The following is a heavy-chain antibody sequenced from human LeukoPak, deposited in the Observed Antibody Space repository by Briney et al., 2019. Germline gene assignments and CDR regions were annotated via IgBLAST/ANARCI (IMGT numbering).Heavy chain of an antibody. CDR2: INHSGST. CDR3: VRGDIVVVPAALDY. V-gene: IGHV4-34*01. Sequence: SETLSLTCAVYGGSFSGYYWSWIRQPPGKGLEWIGEINHSGSTNYNPSLKSRVTISVDTSKNQFSLKLSSVTAADTAVYYCVRGDIVVVPAALDYWGQGTLVTVSS. D-gene: IGHD2-2*01. J-gene: IGHJ4*02. CDR1: GGSFSGYY.